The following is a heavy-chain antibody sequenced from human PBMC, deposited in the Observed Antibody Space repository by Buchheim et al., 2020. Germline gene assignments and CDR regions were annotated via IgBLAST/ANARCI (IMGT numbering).Heavy chain of an antibody. CDR3: ARLENILVFHAAGFDP. CDR2: VYYSGDT. CDR1: GVSISTTTYY. J-gene: IGHJ5*02. D-gene: IGHD5-12*01. Sequence: QLQLQESGPGLVKPSETLSLTCTVSGVSISTTTYYWGWIRQPPGKGLEWIGSVYYSGDTNYNPSLQSRVTISVDTSKNQFSLRLISVTAADTALYFCARLENILVFHAAGFDPWGQGTL. V-gene: IGHV4-39*01.